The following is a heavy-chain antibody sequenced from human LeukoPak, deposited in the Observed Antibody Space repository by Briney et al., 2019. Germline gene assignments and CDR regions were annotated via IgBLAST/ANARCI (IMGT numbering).Heavy chain of an antibody. V-gene: IGHV1-18*01. CDR3: ARVLQIGIAAAGTYYYYGMDV. CDR1: GYTFTSYC. J-gene: IGHJ6*02. Sequence: RASATVSCTASGYTFTSYCISWVRQAPGQGLEWMGWINAYNGNTNYAQKLQGRVTMTTDTSTSTAYMELRSLRSDDTAVYYCARVLQIGIAAAGTYYYYGMDVWGQGTTVTVSS. CDR2: INAYNGNT. D-gene: IGHD6-13*01.